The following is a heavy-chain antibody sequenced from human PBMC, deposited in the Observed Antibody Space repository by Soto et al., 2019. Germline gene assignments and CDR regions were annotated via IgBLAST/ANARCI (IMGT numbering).Heavy chain of an antibody. D-gene: IGHD6-19*01. CDR1: GFTFSSYA. V-gene: IGHV3-30*04. CDR2: ISYDGSNK. J-gene: IGHJ6*02. CDR3: AKDRQWLVLYYYYGLDV. Sequence: LRLSCAASGFTFSSYAMHWVRQAPGKGLEWVAVISYDGSNKYYADSVKGRFTISRDNSKNTLYLQMNSLRAEDTAVYYCAKDRQWLVLYYYYGLDVWGQGTTVTVSS.